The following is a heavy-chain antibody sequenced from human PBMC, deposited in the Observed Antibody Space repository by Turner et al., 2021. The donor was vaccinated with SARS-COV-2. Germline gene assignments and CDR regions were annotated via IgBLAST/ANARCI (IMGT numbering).Heavy chain of an antibody. CDR3: ATLWRTSVAPFDY. V-gene: IGHV4-39*01. D-gene: IGHD3-10*01. J-gene: IGHJ4*02. CDR1: GGSIKDSPFY. Sequence: LQLQESGPGLVKPSETLSLTCHVSGGSIKDSPFYWGWIRQPPGKGLEWIGHIYYVCNTHFNPSLESRVTMSLDASKGQFSLSLSSVSAADTAIYYCATLWRTSVAPFDYWGQGTLVSVSS. CDR2: IYYVCNT.